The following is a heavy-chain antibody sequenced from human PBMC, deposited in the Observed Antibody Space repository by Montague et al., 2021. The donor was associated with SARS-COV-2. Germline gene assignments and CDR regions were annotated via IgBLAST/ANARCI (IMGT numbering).Heavy chain of an antibody. V-gene: IGHV4-4*07. CDR1: GGSISSYY. CDR3: ARGKRDFPIVVLGASTRTYFDS. J-gene: IGHJ4*01. Sequence: SETRSLTCTVSGGSISSYYWSWIRQPAGKGLEWIGRIYTSGSTNYNPSLKSRVTMSVDTSQNQFSLKLSSVTAADTGIYYCARGKRDFPIVVLGASTRTYFDSWGQGTPVTVSS. CDR2: IYTSGST. D-gene: IGHD2-15*01.